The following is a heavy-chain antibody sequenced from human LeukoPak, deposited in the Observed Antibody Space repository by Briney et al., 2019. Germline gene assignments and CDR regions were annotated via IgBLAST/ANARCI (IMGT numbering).Heavy chain of an antibody. Sequence: GGSLRLSCAASGFTFSNAWMSRVRQAPGKGLEWVGRIKSKTDGGTTDYAAPVKGRFTISRDDSKNTLYLQMNSLKTEDTAVYYCTTAAGPYAELDYWGQGTLVTVSS. V-gene: IGHV3-15*01. CDR2: IKSKTDGGTT. CDR3: TTAAGPYAELDY. D-gene: IGHD6-19*01. J-gene: IGHJ4*02. CDR1: GFTFSNAW.